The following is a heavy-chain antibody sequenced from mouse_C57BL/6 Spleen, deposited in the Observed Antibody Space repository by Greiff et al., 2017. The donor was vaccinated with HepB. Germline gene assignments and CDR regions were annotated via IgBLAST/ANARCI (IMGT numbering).Heavy chain of an antibody. D-gene: IGHD2-4*01. CDR1: GFSLTSYG. CDR3: ARMYDSHWYFDV. CDR2: IWSGGST. V-gene: IGHV2-2*01. J-gene: IGHJ1*03. Sequence: QVQLQQSGPGLVQPSQCLSITCTVSGFSLTSYGVHWVRQSPGKGLEWLGVIWSGGSTDYNAAFISRLSISKDNSKSQVFFKMNSLQADYTAIYYCARMYDSHWYFDVWGKGTTVTVSS.